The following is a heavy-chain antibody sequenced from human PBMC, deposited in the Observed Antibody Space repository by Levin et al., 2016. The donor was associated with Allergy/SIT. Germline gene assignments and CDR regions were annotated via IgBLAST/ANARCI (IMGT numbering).Heavy chain of an antibody. D-gene: IGHD3-22*01. CDR3: ARGTYSPPYYYDSSGYNTDY. V-gene: IGHV3-21*06. CDR2: ISSSSNYI. J-gene: IGHJ4*02. Sequence: WIRQPPGKGLEWVSSISSSSNYIYYADSVKGRFTISRDNAKNSLYLQMNSLRAEDTAVYYCARGTYSPPYYYDSSGYNTDYWGQGTLVTVSS.